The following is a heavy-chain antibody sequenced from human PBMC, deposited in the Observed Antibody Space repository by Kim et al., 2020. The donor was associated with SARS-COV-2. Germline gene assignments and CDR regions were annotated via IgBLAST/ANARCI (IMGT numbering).Heavy chain of an antibody. CDR3: ARAGTTGTYYFDY. CDR2: IYYSGST. V-gene: IGHV4-59*01. J-gene: IGHJ4*02. CDR1: GGSISSYY. D-gene: IGHD1-1*01. Sequence: SETLSLTCTVSGGSISSYYWSWIRQPPGKGLEWIGYIYYSGSTNYNPSLKSRVTISVDTSKNQFSLKLSSVTAADTAVYYCARAGTTGTYYFDYWGQGT.